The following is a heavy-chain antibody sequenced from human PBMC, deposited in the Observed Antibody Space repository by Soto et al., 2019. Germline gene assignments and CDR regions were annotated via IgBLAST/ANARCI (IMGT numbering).Heavy chain of an antibody. J-gene: IGHJ6*02. CDR1: GGTFSSYA. CDR2: IIPIFGTA. D-gene: IGHD3-3*01. CDR3: ARGHYDFWSGSSENYYYGMDV. Sequence: SVKVSCKASGGTFSSYAISWVRQAPGQGLEWMGGIIPIFGTANYAQRFQGRVTITADESTSTAYMELSSLRSEDTAVYYCARGHYDFWSGSSENYYYGMDVWGQGTTVTVSS. V-gene: IGHV1-69*13.